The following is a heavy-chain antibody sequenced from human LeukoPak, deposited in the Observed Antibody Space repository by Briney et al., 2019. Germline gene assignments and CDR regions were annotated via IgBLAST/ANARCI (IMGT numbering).Heavy chain of an antibody. CDR3: ARRDSSGYSFDS. CDR2: LYPGNSET. D-gene: IGHD3-22*01. CDR1: GYSFSGYW. V-gene: IGHV5-51*01. Sequence: GESLKISCKASGYSFSGYWIGWVRQMPGKGLEWMAILYPGNSETRYSPSFHGQVTVSADESISTAYLQWSSLKASDTAMYYCARRDSSGYSFDSWGQGTLVTVSS. J-gene: IGHJ5*01.